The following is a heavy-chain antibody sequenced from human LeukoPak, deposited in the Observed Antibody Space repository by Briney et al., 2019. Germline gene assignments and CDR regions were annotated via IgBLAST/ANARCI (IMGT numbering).Heavy chain of an antibody. D-gene: IGHD2-2*02. J-gene: IGHJ6*03. CDR2: ISRSGSYI. CDR1: GFTFSDYN. CDR3: ARGVPGYCSGTSCYKDYYYMDV. V-gene: IGHV3-21*06. Sequence: GGSLRLSCSASGFTFSDYNMNWVRQAPGKGLEWVSFISRSGSYIYYADSLKGRFTISRDNAKNSLYLQMESLRAEDTAVYYCARGVPGYCSGTSCYKDYYYMDVWGKGTTVTVSS.